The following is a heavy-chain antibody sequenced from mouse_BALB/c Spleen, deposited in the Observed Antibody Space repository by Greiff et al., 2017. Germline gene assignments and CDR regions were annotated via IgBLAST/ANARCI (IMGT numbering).Heavy chain of an antibody. J-gene: IGHJ4*01. CDR2: ISYDGSN. CDR1: GYSITSGYY. V-gene: IGHV3-6*02. CDR3: ARDSWSEAMDY. Sequence: EVQLQESGPGLVKPSQSLSLTCSVTGYSITSGYYWNWIRQFPGNKLEWMGYISYDGSNNYNPSLKNRISITRDTSKNQFFLKLNSVTTEDTATYYCARDSWSEAMDYWGQGTSVTVSS.